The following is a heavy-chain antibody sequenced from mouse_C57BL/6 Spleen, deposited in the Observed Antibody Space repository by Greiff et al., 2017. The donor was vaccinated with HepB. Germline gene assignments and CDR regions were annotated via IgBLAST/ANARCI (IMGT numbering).Heavy chain of an antibody. CDR3: ARKRDYAYYFDY. CDR2: IDPSDSYT. D-gene: IGHD2-4*01. J-gene: IGHJ2*01. Sequence: QVQLKQSGAELVMPGASVKLSCKASGYTFTSYWMHWVKQRPGQGLEWIGEIDPSDSYTNYNQKFKGKSTLTVDKSSSTAYMQLSSLTSEDSAVYYCARKRDYAYYFDYWGQGTTLTVSS. V-gene: IGHV1-69*01. CDR1: GYTFTSYW.